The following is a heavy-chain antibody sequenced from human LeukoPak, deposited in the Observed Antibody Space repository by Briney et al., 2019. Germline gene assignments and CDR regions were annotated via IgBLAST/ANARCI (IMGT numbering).Heavy chain of an antibody. CDR1: GYTFTSYD. J-gene: IGHJ3*02. V-gene: IGHV1-8*01. Sequence: GASVKVSCKASGYTFTSYDINWVRQATGQGLGWMGWMNPNSGNTGYAQKFQGRVTITADKSTSTAYMELSSLRSEDTAVYYCARVGGRDGYNSIWGQGTMVTVSS. CDR2: MNPNSGNT. D-gene: IGHD5-24*01. CDR3: ARVGGRDGYNSI.